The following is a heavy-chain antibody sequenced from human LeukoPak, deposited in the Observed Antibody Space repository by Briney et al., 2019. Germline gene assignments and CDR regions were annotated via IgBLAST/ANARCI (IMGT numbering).Heavy chain of an antibody. V-gene: IGHV3-23*01. CDR3: AKDLKYCSGGGCHTGFPSPDY. D-gene: IGHD2-15*01. J-gene: IGHJ4*02. CDR1: GFTFSSYA. CDR2: ISSSGDST. Sequence: GGSLRLSCTPSGFTFSSYAMSWVRQAPGKGLEWVSAISSSGDSTFYADSVKGRFTISRDNSKNTLYLQMNSLRAEDTAVYYCAKDLKYCSGGGCHTGFPSPDYWGQGTLVTVSS.